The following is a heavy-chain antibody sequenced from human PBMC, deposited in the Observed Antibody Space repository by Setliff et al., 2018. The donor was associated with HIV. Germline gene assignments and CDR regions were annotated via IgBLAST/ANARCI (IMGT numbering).Heavy chain of an antibody. D-gene: IGHD6-13*01. J-gene: IGHJ4*02. CDR3: AREPDKIAAADS. Sequence: SETLSLTCSVSGGSISSSNYYWGWIRQPPGKGLQWIGSISYSGSTYYNPSLKSRVTISVDTSKNQFFLKLKSVTVADTAVYYCAREPDKIAAADSWGQGTLVTVSS. CDR2: ISYSGST. CDR1: GGSISSSNYY. V-gene: IGHV4-39*07.